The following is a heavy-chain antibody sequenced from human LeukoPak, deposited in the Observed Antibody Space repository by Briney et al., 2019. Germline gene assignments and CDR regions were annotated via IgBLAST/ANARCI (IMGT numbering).Heavy chain of an antibody. V-gene: IGHV3-7*01. CDR1: GFTFSSHR. CDR3: ARDKVVGAMAGSNFDY. J-gene: IGHJ4*02. D-gene: IGHD5-18*01. CDR2: IKEDGSEK. Sequence: GGSPRLSCEASGFTFSSHRMSWVRQTPDKGLEWVANIKEDGSEKHFVGSVEGRFTISRDNAKNSLYLQMSSLRVEDTAVYYCARDKVVGAMAGSNFDYWGQGILVTVSS.